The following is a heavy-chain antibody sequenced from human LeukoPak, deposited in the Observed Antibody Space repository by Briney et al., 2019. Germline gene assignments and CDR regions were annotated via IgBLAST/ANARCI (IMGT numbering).Heavy chain of an antibody. J-gene: IGHJ4*02. CDR3: AKGGMNSGTYRVFGY. D-gene: IGHD1-26*01. Sequence: PGGSLRLSCEASGFTFSSYAMSWVRQAPGKGLEWVSVISGSGDSTYYADSVEGRCTISRDNSKDALYLQMNSLRAEDTAVYYCAKGGMNSGTYRVFGYWGQGTLVTVSS. V-gene: IGHV3-23*01. CDR1: GFTFSSYA. CDR2: ISGSGDST.